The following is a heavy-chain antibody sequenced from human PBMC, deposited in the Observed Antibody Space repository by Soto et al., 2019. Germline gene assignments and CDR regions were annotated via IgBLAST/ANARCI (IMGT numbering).Heavy chain of an antibody. CDR2: ITGGGDST. V-gene: IGHV3-23*01. CDR3: VKKIAGTTTSWAYCYFDL. D-gene: IGHD1-1*01. CDR1: GFTFSSFA. J-gene: IGHJ2*01. Sequence: EVQLLESGGGLVQPGGSLRLSCAASGFTFSSFAMNWVRQAPGKGLEWVSGITGGGDSTFYADFVKGRFTISRVQSKNTVYVQMNRLRAEDTAVYYCVKKIAGTTTSWAYCYFDLWGRGTLVTVSS.